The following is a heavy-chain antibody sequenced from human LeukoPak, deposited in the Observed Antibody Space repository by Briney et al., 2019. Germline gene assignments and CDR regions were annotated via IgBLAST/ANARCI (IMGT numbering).Heavy chain of an antibody. Sequence: GGSLRLSCAASGFTFSNYWMNWVRQAPGKGLEWVANIRQDGSQKYYVDSVKGRFTISRDNSKNTLYLQMNSLRAEDTAVYYCAREGGKLLVRDYGMDVWGQGTTVTVSS. CDR1: GFTFSNYW. CDR3: AREGGKLLVRDYGMDV. CDR2: IRQDGSQK. V-gene: IGHV3-7*01. J-gene: IGHJ6*02. D-gene: IGHD1-26*01.